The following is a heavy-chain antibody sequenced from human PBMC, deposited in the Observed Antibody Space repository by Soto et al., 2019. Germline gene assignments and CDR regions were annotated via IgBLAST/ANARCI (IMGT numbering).Heavy chain of an antibody. CDR3: ARRYGPGFDY. CDR2: IYYSGST. Sequence: QVQLQESGPGLVKPSETLSLTCTVSGGSISSYYWSWIRQPPGKGLEWIGYIYYSGSTNYNPSLRSPVTISVDTSKNQLSLKLSSVPAADTAVYYCARRYGPGFDYWGQGTLVTVSS. V-gene: IGHV4-59*08. J-gene: IGHJ4*02. CDR1: GGSISSYY. D-gene: IGHD4-17*01.